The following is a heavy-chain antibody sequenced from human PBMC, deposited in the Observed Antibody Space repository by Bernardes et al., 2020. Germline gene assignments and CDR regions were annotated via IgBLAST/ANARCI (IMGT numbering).Heavy chain of an antibody. CDR1: GFTFSSYA. V-gene: IGHV3-23*01. CDR3: AKDRLVVVTAAPDAFDI. J-gene: IGHJ3*02. D-gene: IGHD2-2*01. CDR2: ISGSGGST. Sequence: GGSLRLSCAASGFTFSSYAMSWVRQAPGKGLEWVSVISGSGGSTYYADSVKGRFTISRDNSKNTLYLQMNSLRAEETAIYYCAKDRLVVVTAAPDAFDIWGQGKMVTVSS.